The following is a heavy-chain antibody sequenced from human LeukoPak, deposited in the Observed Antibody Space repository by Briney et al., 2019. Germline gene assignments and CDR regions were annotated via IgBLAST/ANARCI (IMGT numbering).Heavy chain of an antibody. Sequence: ASVNVSCKASGYTFTGYYMHWVRQAPGQGLEWMGWINPNSGGTNYAQKFQGRVTMARDTSISTAYMELSRLRSDDTAVYYCAREVVPDYYFDYWGQGTLVTVSS. D-gene: IGHD2-2*01. V-gene: IGHV1-2*02. CDR1: GYTFTGYY. CDR3: AREVVPDYYFDY. J-gene: IGHJ4*02. CDR2: INPNSGGT.